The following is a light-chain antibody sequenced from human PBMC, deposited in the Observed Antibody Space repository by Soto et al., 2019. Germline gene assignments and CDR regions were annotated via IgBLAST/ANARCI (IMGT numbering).Light chain of an antibody. Sequence: EIVMTQSPASLSVPPGERATLSCRASQSVSSKFAWYLQKPGQAPRLLIYGASTRATAVPARFTASGSGTEFTLTISSLQSDDFGVYYCQQYDTWPRTFGQGTKVDVK. CDR2: GAS. J-gene: IGKJ1*01. CDR3: QQYDTWPRT. V-gene: IGKV3-15*01. CDR1: QSVSSK.